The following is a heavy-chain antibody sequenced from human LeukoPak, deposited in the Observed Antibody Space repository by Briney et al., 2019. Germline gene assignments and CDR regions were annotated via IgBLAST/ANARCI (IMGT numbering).Heavy chain of an antibody. D-gene: IGHD3-3*01. CDR2: IYYSGST. Sequence: KPSETLSLTCTVAGGSISSSSYYWGWIRQPPGKGLEWIGSIYYSGSTYYNPSLKSRVTISVDTSKNQFSLKLSSVTAADTAVYYSARLRGTYDFWSGYYYYMDVWGKGTTVTVSS. CDR3: ARLRGTYDFWSGYYYYMDV. J-gene: IGHJ6*03. CDR1: GGSISSSSYY. V-gene: IGHV4-39*07.